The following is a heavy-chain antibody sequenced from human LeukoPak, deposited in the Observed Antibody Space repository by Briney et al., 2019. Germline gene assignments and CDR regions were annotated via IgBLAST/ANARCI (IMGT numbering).Heavy chain of an antibody. D-gene: IGHD6-19*01. J-gene: IGHJ4*02. Sequence: PSETLSLTCTVSGASSSNDFWSWIRHSAGKGLEWIGRIHTSGRTNYNPSLKSRVTLSRETSKKQFSLKLSSVTAADTAVYYCARGGAVAGSRSLDYWGQGILVTVSS. CDR2: IHTSGRT. V-gene: IGHV4-4*07. CDR1: GASSSNDF. CDR3: ARGGAVAGSRSLDY.